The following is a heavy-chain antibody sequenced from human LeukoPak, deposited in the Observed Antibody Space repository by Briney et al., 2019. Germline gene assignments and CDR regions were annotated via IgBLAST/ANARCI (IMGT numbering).Heavy chain of an antibody. V-gene: IGHV3-53*01. CDR2: IYSGGST. Sequence: GGSLRLSCAASGFTFSSYNMNWVRQAPGKGLEWVSIIYSGGSTYYADSVKGRFTISKDNSKNTLYLQMNSLRAEDTAVYYCARTLVSGYCSSTSCSEFWFDPWGQGTLVTVSS. CDR3: ARTLVSGYCSSTSCSEFWFDP. CDR1: GFTFSSYN. J-gene: IGHJ5*02. D-gene: IGHD2-2*01.